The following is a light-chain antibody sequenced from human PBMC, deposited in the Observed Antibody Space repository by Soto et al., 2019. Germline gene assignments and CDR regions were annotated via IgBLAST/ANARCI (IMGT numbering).Light chain of an antibody. CDR2: DVS. CDR3: ISYTSSSTSYV. J-gene: IGLJ1*01. CDR1: SSDVGGYNY. Sequence: QSALTQPASVSGSPGQSITISCTGTSSDVGGYNYVSWYQHHPGKAPKLIIFDVSNRPSGISNRFSGSKSGNTASLTISGLQAEDEADYYCISYTSSSTSYVFGSGTKATVL. V-gene: IGLV2-14*03.